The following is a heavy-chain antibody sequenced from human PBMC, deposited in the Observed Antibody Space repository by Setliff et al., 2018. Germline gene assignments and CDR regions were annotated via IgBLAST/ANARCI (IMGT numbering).Heavy chain of an antibody. J-gene: IGHJ6*03. D-gene: IGHD3-22*01. V-gene: IGHV1-69*05. CDR3: VREGVDSRSSTDYRYYMDV. Sequence: SVKVSCKASGATFSSHGISWVRQAPGQGLEWMGGTIPMFGTTEYAQKFQGRLTIITDESTNTAFMQLSSLRSDDTAVYYCVREGVDSRSSTDYRYYMDVWGKGTTVTVPS. CDR1: GATFSSHG. CDR2: TIPMFGTT.